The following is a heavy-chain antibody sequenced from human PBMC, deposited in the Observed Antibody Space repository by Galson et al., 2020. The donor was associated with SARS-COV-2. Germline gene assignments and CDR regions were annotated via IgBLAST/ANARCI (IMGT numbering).Heavy chain of an antibody. D-gene: IGHD3-3*01. Sequence: GGSLRLSCGASGFTFRMYAMAWVRQAPGKGLEWVSAISGSADSTYYADSVKGRFTISRDSSNRTLQLYMTSGRADCSALYYCARAGLFSDLWSFDYWGQGALGTVSS. J-gene: IGHJ4*02. CDR1: GFTFRMYA. CDR2: ISGSADST. CDR3: ARAGLFSDLWSFDY. V-gene: IGHV3-23*01.